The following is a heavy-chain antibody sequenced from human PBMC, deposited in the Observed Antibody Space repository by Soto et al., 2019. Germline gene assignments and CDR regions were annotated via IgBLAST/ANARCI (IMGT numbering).Heavy chain of an antibody. Sequence: QVQLVQSGAEVKKPGSSVKVSCKASGGTFSSYAISWVRQAPGQGLEWMGGIIPIFGTANYAQKFQGRVTITADEYTSSAYMELSNLGSEDTAVYYCARDEDPPKYDFWSGYTGDYGMDVCVQGTTVTVSS. V-gene: IGHV1-69*01. J-gene: IGHJ6*02. CDR3: ARDEDPPKYDFWSGYTGDYGMDV. CDR2: IIPIFGTA. D-gene: IGHD3-3*01. CDR1: GGTFSSYA.